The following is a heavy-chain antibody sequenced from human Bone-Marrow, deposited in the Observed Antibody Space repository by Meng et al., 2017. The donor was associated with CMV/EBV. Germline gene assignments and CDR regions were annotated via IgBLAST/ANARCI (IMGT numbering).Heavy chain of an antibody. CDR3: ARGLVVPAPYGMDV. V-gene: IGHV4-34*01. Sequence: SQTLSLTCAVYGGSFSGYYWSWIHQPPGKGLEWIGEINHSGSTNYNPSLKSRVTISVDTSKNQFSLKLSSVTAADTAVYYCARGLVVPAPYGMDVWGQGNTVTVSS. CDR2: INHSGST. CDR1: GGSFSGYY. D-gene: IGHD2-2*01. J-gene: IGHJ6*02.